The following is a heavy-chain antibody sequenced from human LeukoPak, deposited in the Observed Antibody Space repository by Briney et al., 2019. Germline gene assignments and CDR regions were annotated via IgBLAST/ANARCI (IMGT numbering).Heavy chain of an antibody. CDR1: GGSISSGGYS. J-gene: IGHJ2*01. CDR3: ARVIGTAMVRLDL. D-gene: IGHD5-18*01. Sequence: SETLSLTCAVSGGSISSGGYSWSWIRQPPGKGLEWIGYIYHSGSTYYNPSLKSRVTISVDRSKNQFSLKLSSVTAADTAVYYCARVIGTAMVRLDLRGRGTLVTVSS. V-gene: IGHV4-30-2*01. CDR2: IYHSGST.